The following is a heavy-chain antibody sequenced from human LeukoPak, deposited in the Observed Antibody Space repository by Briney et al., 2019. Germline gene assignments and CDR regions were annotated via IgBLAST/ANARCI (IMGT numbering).Heavy chain of an antibody. J-gene: IGHJ3*02. CDR2: ISYDGSNK. Sequence: GRSLRLSCAASGFTFSSYGMHWVRQAPGKGLEWVAVISYDGSNKYYADSVKGRFTISRDNSKNTLYLQMNSLRAEDTAVYYCAKGNRYAFDIWGQGTMVTVSS. V-gene: IGHV3-30*18. D-gene: IGHD1-14*01. CDR3: AKGNRYAFDI. CDR1: GFTFSSYG.